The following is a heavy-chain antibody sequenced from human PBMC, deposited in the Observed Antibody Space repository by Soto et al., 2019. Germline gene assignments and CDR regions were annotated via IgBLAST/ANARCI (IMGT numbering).Heavy chain of an antibody. V-gene: IGHV3-9*01. D-gene: IGHD6-19*01. Sequence: GGSLRLSCAASGFTFDDYAMHWVRQAPGKGLEWVSGISWNSGSIGYADSVKGRFTISRDNAKNSLYLQMNSLRAEDTALYYCAKDTRRTGIAVAVPKGGGAFDIWGQGTMVTVSS. J-gene: IGHJ3*02. CDR3: AKDTRRTGIAVAVPKGGGAFDI. CDR1: GFTFDDYA. CDR2: ISWNSGSI.